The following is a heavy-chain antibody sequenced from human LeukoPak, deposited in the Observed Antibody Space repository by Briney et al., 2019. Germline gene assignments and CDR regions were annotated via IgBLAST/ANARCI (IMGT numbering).Heavy chain of an antibody. J-gene: IGHJ4*02. V-gene: IGHV1-69*06. Sequence: SVKVSCKASGGTFSSYAISWVRQAPGQGLEWMGGIIPIFGTANYAQKFQGRVTITADKSTSTAYMELSSLRSEDTAVYYCARGSRVGVRRDWDYWGEGTLVTVSS. CDR2: IIPIFGTA. D-gene: IGHD1-26*01. CDR3: ARGSRVGVRRDWDY. CDR1: GGTFSSYA.